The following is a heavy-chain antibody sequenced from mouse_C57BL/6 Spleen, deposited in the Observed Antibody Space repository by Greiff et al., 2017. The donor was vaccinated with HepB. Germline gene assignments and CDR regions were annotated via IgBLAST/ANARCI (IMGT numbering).Heavy chain of an antibody. V-gene: IGHV1-53*01. D-gene: IGHD2-5*01. CDR2: INPSNGGT. J-gene: IGHJ4*01. CDR3: AREDGYSNYAYAMDY. CDR1: GYTFTSYW. Sequence: VQLQQSGTELVKPGASVKLSCKASGYTFTSYWMHWVKQRPGQGLEWIGNINPSNGGTNYNEKFKSKATLTVDKSSSTAYMQLSSLTSEDSAVYYCAREDGYSNYAYAMDYWGQGTSVTVSS.